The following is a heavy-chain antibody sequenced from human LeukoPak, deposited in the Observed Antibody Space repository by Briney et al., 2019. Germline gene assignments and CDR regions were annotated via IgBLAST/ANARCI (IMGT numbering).Heavy chain of an antibody. CDR2: INHSGST. CDR1: GGSFSGYY. D-gene: IGHD6-13*01. V-gene: IGHV4-34*01. J-gene: IGHJ4*02. CDR3: ARGRYSSSPRYFDY. Sequence: PSETLPLTCAVYGGSFSGYYWSLIRLPPGKGLEWIGEINHSGSTNYNPSLKSRVTISVDTSKNQFSLKLSSVTAADTAVYYCARGRYSSSPRYFDYWGQGTLVTVSS.